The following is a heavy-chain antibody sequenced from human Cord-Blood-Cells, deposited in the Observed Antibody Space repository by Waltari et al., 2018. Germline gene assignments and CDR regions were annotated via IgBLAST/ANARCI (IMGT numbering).Heavy chain of an antibody. Sequence: QVQLQQWGAGLLKPSETLSLTCAVYGGSFSGYYWSWIPQPPGKGLEWIGEINHSGSTNYNPSLKSRVTISVDTSKNQFSLKLSSVTAADTAVYYCARGGACSSTSCYNWFDPWGQGTLVTVSS. D-gene: IGHD2-2*01. CDR2: INHSGST. CDR1: GGSFSGYY. CDR3: ARGGACSSTSCYNWFDP. J-gene: IGHJ5*02. V-gene: IGHV4-34*01.